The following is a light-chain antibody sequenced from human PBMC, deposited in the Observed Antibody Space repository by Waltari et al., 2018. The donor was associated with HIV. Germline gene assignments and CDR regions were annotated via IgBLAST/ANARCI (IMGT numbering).Light chain of an antibody. Sequence: QSALTQPASVSGSPGQSLTISCTGPSSSLHGYNSSSWYQQHPGKAPKRIIYDVSNRPSGLSNRFSGSKSGNTASLTISGLQAEDEADYYCSSYTSSSTKVFGGGTKLTVL. J-gene: IGLJ2*01. CDR1: SSSLHGYNS. CDR2: DVS. CDR3: SSYTSSSTKV. V-gene: IGLV2-14*03.